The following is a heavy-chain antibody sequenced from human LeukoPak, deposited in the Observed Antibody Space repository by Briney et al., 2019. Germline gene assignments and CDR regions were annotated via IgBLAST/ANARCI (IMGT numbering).Heavy chain of an antibody. J-gene: IGHJ4*02. CDR3: ARDFRFLEWLSIDY. CDR1: GFSLSSYA. V-gene: IGHV3-30-3*01. CDR2: ISYDGSNK. D-gene: IGHD3-3*01. Sequence: GGSLRLSCEASGFSLSSYAFHWVRQAPGKGLEWVAVISYDGSNKYYADSVKGRFTISRDNSKNTLYLQMNSLRAEDTAVYYCARDFRFLEWLSIDYWGQGTLVTVSS.